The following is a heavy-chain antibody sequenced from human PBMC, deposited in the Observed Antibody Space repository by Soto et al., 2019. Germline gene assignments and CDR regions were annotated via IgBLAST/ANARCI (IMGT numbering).Heavy chain of an antibody. V-gene: IGHV4-38-2*02. CDR2: VHYSGNT. J-gene: IGHJ5*02. CDR3: ARQDRVVAEGRWFDP. CDR1: CYSISSGYH. Sequence: SETLSLTCTVSCYSISSGYHWAWIRQPPGKGLEWLGSVHYSGNTYYNPSLKSRLTISVDKSKNQFSLNLSSVTAADTAVYYCARQDRVVAEGRWFDPWGQGIPVTVSS. D-gene: IGHD2-15*01.